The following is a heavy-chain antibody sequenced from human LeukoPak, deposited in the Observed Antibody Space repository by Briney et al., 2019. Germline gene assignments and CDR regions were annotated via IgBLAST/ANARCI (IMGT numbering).Heavy chain of an antibody. V-gene: IGHV3-53*01. CDR1: GFTVSTNY. J-gene: IGHJ4*02. D-gene: IGHD3-10*01. Sequence: TGGSLRLSCAASGFTVSTNYMSWVRQAPGKGLEWVSVIYSGGSTYYADSVKGRFTISRDNSKNTLYLQMNSLRAEDTAVYYCARKSLRGEFDYWGQGTLVTVSS. CDR2: IYSGGST. CDR3: ARKSLRGEFDY.